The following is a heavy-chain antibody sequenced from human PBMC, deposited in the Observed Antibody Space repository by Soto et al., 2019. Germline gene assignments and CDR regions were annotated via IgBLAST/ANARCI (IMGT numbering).Heavy chain of an antibody. CDR3: ARDRLGYCSGGSCYQTGWFDP. J-gene: IGHJ5*02. Sequence: PSETLSLTCTVSGGSISSYYWSWIRQPPGKGLEWIGYIYYSGSTNYNPSLKSRVTIPVDTSKNQFSLKLSSVTAADTAVYYCARDRLGYCSGGSCYQTGWFDPWGQGTLVTVYS. D-gene: IGHD2-15*01. CDR1: GGSISSYY. CDR2: IYYSGST. V-gene: IGHV4-59*01.